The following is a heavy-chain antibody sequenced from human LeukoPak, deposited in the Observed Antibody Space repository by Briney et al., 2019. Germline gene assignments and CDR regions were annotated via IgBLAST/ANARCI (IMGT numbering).Heavy chain of an antibody. CDR1: GGPFSGYY. J-gene: IGHJ4*02. CDR2: INHSGST. CDR3: ASIDFWSDY. V-gene: IGHV4-34*01. D-gene: IGHD3-3*01. Sequence: SETLSLTCAVYGGPFSGYYWSWIRQPPGKGLEWIGEINHSGSTSYNPSLKSRVTMSVDTSKNQFCLKLSSVTAADTAVYYCASIDFWSDYWGQGTLVTVSS.